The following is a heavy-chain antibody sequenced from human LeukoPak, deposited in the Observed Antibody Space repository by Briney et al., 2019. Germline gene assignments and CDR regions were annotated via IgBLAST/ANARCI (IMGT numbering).Heavy chain of an antibody. Sequence: PSETLSLTCTVSGDSISSYYWTWIRQPAGKGLEWIGRIYTSGSTNYNPSLKSRVTMSVDTSKNQFSLNLNSVTAADTAVYYCARETRTSSGSRSLDYWGQGTLVTVSS. CDR3: ARETRTSSGSRSLDY. V-gene: IGHV4-4*07. CDR1: GDSISSYY. D-gene: IGHD3-22*01. CDR2: IYTSGST. J-gene: IGHJ4*02.